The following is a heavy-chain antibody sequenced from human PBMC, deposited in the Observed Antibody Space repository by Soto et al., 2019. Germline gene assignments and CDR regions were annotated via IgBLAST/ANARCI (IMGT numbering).Heavy chain of an antibody. CDR2: IYYSGST. CDR3: ARGFELGTRDY. CDR1: GGSISSYY. Sequence: SETLSLTCTVSGGSISSYYWSWIRQPPGKGLEWIGYIYYSGSTNYNPSLKSRVTISVDTSKNQFSLKLSSVTAADTAVYYCARGFELGTRDYWGQGTLVTVSS. J-gene: IGHJ4*02. D-gene: IGHD7-27*01. V-gene: IGHV4-59*01.